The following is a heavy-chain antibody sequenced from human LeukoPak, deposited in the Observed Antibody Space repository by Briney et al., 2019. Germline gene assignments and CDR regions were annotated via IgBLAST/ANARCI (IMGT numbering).Heavy chain of an antibody. CDR1: GFTLSSYW. J-gene: IGHJ4*02. Sequence: PGGSLRLSCAASGFTLSSYWMHWVRQAPGKGLVWVSPINSDGSSTSYADSVKGRFTISRDNAKNTLYLQMNSLRAEDTAVYYCARDFSAYDTSGYRAGDCWGQGSLVTVSS. CDR3: ARDFSAYDTSGYRAGDC. D-gene: IGHD3-22*01. V-gene: IGHV3-74*01. CDR2: INSDGSST.